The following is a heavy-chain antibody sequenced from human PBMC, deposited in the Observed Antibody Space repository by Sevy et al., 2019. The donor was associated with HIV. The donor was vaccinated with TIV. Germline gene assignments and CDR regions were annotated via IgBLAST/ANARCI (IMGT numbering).Heavy chain of an antibody. V-gene: IGHV3-53*01. CDR1: GFTVSSSC. Sequence: GGSLRLSCAASGFTVSSSCMTWVRQPPGKGLEWVSVIYSGGSTYYADSVKGRFTISRDNSKNTLYLQMNNLRADDTAVYYCARGRGVFGAVAINWFDPWGQGSLVTVSS. D-gene: IGHD3-3*01. J-gene: IGHJ5*02. CDR3: ARGRGVFGAVAINWFDP. CDR2: IYSGGST.